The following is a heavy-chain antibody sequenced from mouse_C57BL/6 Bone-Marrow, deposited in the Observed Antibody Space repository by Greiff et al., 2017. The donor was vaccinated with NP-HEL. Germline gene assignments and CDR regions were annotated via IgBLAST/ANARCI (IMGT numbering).Heavy chain of an antibody. CDR3: PRVQLRLYFDY. CDR1: GFTFSRYA. J-gene: IGHJ2*01. Sequence: EVKLVESGGGLVKPGGSLKLSCAASGFTFSRYAMSWVRQTPEKRLEWVATISDGGSYTYYPDNVKGRFTISRDNAKNNLYLQMSHLKSEDTAMYYCPRVQLRLYFDYWGQGTTLTVSS. D-gene: IGHD3-2*02. V-gene: IGHV5-4*03. CDR2: ISDGGSYT.